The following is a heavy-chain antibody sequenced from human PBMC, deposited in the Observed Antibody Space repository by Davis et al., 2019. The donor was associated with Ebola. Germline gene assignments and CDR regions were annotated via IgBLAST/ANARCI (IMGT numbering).Heavy chain of an antibody. CDR2: IYYTGST. CDR1: GGSMTNYY. D-gene: IGHD4-17*01. J-gene: IGHJ6*02. Sequence: SETLSLTCTVSGGSMTNYYWSWIRQPPGKGLEWIGYIYYTGSTNYNRSLESRVTIAVDTSKNQFSLRLSSVTAADTAVYYCARGNYGDYIVLYYYNMDVWGQGTTVTVSS. CDR3: ARGNYGDYIVLYYYNMDV. V-gene: IGHV4-59*01.